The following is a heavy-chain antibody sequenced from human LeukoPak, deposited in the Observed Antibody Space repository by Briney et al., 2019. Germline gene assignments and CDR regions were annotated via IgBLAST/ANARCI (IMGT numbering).Heavy chain of an antibody. D-gene: IGHD2-15*01. J-gene: IGHJ4*02. CDR2: TNHSGST. CDR1: GGSISGYY. CDR3: ARGPRRYCSGGSCYIGVYYFDY. Sequence: SETLSLTCTVSGGSISGYYWSWIRQPPGKGLEWIGETNHSGSTNYNPSLKSRVTISVDTSKNQFSLKLSSVTAADTAVYYCARGPRRYCSGGSCYIGVYYFDYWGQGTLVTVSS. V-gene: IGHV4-34*01.